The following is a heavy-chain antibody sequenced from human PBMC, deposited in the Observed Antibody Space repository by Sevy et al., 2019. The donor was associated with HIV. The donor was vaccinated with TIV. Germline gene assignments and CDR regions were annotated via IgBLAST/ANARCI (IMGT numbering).Heavy chain of an antibody. D-gene: IGHD6-19*01. CDR3: ARAPSGWYDWFDP. CDR1: GLTVSSNY. V-gene: IGHV3-53*01. CDR2: IYSGGST. Sequence: GESLKISCAASGLTVSSNYMSWVRQAPGKGLEWVSVIYSGGSTYYADSVKGRFTISRDNSKNTLYLQMNSLRAEDTAVYYCARAPSGWYDWFDPWGQGTLVTVSS. J-gene: IGHJ5*02.